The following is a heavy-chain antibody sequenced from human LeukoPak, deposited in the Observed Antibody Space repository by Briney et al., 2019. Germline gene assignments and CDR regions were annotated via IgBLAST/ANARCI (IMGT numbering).Heavy chain of an antibody. D-gene: IGHD6-13*01. Sequence: GGSLRLSCAASGFTFTSYAMNWVRQAPGKGLEWVSTISGTGGFSYYADSVKGRFTISRDNSRNTLYLQLISLRADDTAVYYCTKGSIVAARNPSGFDYRGQGTLLTVSS. V-gene: IGHV3-23*01. CDR3: TKGSIVAARNPSGFDY. CDR2: ISGTGGFS. J-gene: IGHJ4*02. CDR1: GFTFTSYA.